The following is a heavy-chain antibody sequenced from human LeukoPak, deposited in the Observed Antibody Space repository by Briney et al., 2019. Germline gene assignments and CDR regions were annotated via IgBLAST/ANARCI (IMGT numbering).Heavy chain of an antibody. CDR3: ARFRGDYYFDY. D-gene: IGHD3-16*01. CDR2: ISSGSSTI. J-gene: IGHJ4*02. CDR1: GFSFTGYG. Sequence: GGSLRLSCAASGFSFTGYGMNWVRQAPGKGLEWVSYISSGSSTIYHADSVKGRFTVSRDNAKNSLYLQVNSLRAEDAAVYYCARFRGDYYFDYWGQGTLVTVSS. V-gene: IGHV3-48*01.